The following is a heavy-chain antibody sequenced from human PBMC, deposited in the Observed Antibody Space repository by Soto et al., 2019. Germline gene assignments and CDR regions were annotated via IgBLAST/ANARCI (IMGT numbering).Heavy chain of an antibody. Sequence: SGPTLVNPTQTLTLTCTLSGFSLSTSGMCVSWIRQPPGKALEWLALIDWDDDKYYSTSLKTRLTISKDTSKNQVVLTMTNMDPVDTATYYCARLDSSGSGYYFDYWGQGTLVTVSS. CDR1: GFSLSTSGMC. CDR3: ARLDSSGSGYYFDY. CDR2: IDWDDDK. V-gene: IGHV2-70*01. J-gene: IGHJ4*02. D-gene: IGHD6-19*01.